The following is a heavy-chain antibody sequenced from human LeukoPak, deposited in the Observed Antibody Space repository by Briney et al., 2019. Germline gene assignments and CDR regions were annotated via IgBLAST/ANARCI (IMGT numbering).Heavy chain of an antibody. CDR3: ARVGGQKTYYYDSSGNPSGYGMDV. Sequence: GRSLRLSCAASGFTFSSYGMHWVRQAPGKGLEWVAVISYDGSNKYYADSVKGRFTISRDNSKNTLYLQMNSLRAEDTAVYYCARVGGQKTYYYDSSGNPSGYGMDVWGQGTTVTVSS. J-gene: IGHJ6*02. CDR2: ISYDGSNK. CDR1: GFTFSSYG. D-gene: IGHD3-22*01. V-gene: IGHV3-30-3*01.